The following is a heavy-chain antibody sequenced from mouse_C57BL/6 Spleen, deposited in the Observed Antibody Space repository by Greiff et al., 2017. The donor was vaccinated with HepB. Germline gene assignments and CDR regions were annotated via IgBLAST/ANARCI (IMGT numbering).Heavy chain of an antibody. J-gene: IGHJ1*03. Sequence: EVKLVESGGDLVKPGGSLKLSCAASGFTFSSYGMSWVRQTPDKRLEWVATISSGGSYTYYPDSVKGRFTISRDNAKNTQYLQMSSLKSEDTAMYYCARHDYYGSSYVPYWYFDVWGTGTTVTVSS. V-gene: IGHV5-6*01. D-gene: IGHD1-1*01. CDR3: ARHDYYGSSYVPYWYFDV. CDR1: GFTFSSYG. CDR2: ISSGGSYT.